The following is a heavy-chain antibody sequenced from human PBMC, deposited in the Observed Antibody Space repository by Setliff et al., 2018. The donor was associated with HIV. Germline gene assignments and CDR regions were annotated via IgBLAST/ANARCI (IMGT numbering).Heavy chain of an antibody. J-gene: IGHJ4*02. V-gene: IGHV1-2*04. CDR1: GYTFTTYG. Sequence: GASVKVSCKASGYTFTTYGISWVRQAPGQGLEWMGWINPHNGDTSYVQKFQGWVIMTSYTSTSTVYMQLTRLRSDDTAMYYCVRDTSGGWHDWGQGTLVTVSS. CDR2: INPHNGDT. CDR3: VRDTSGGWHD. D-gene: IGHD6-19*01.